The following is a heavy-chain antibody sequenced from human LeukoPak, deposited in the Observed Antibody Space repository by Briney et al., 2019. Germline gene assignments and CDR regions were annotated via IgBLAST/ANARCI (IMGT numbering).Heavy chain of an antibody. CDR1: RYSFTGYY. CDR3: ARDEGYYNYMDV. V-gene: IGHV1-2*02. J-gene: IGHJ6*03. Sequence: ASVKVSCKASRYSFTGYYMHWVRLAPGQGLAWMGWINVDSGGTKYAEKFQGRVTMTRDTSISTAYMELSRLRSDDTAVYYCARDEGYYNYMDVWGKGTTVSVSS. CDR2: INVDSGGT.